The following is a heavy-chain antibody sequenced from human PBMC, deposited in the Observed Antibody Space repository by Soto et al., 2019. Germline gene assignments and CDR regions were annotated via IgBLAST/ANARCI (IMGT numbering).Heavy chain of an antibody. CDR1: GFTFSSYS. CDR2: ISSSSSTI. CDR3: ARVLGDYGMDV. D-gene: IGHD3-16*01. Sequence: GGSLRLSCAASGFTFSSYSMNWVRQAPGKGLEWVSYISSSSSTIYYADSVKGRFTISRDNAKNSLYLQMNSLRAEDTAVYYGARVLGDYGMDVWGQETTVTVSS. V-gene: IGHV3-48*01. J-gene: IGHJ6*02.